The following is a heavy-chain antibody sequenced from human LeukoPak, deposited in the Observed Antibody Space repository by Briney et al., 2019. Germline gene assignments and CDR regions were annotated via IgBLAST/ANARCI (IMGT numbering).Heavy chain of an antibody. CDR3: TRGGRLAPFDY. CDR1: GFTFSIND. J-gene: IGHJ4*02. D-gene: IGHD3-10*01. Sequence: GGSLRLSCAASGFTFSINDMHWVRQATGKGLEWVSGMGTTPGNTFYLGSVRGRFTISRENAKNSVYLEMSSLRVEDTAVYYCTRGGRLAPFDYWGQGTVVTVSS. V-gene: IGHV3-13*01. CDR2: MGTTPGNT.